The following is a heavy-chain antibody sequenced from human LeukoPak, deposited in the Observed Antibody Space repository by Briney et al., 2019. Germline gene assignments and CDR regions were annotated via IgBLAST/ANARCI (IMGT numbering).Heavy chain of an antibody. CDR3: AKESGYDSSGYHDY. D-gene: IGHD3-22*01. V-gene: IGHV3-23*01. CDR2: ISGSGEST. CDR1: EFTFSSYA. J-gene: IGHJ4*02. Sequence: PGGSLRLSCGASEFTFSSYAMSWVRPAPGKGLEWVSSISGSGESTYYADSVKGRLTISRDNSNNRLYLQMNSLRAEDTAVYYCAKESGYDSSGYHDYWGQGTLVTVSS.